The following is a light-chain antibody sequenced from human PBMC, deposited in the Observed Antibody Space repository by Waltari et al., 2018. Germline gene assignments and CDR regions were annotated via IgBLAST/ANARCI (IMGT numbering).Light chain of an antibody. CDR1: SLRSYY. CDR3: NSRDSSGNHPWV. CDR2: GKN. J-gene: IGLJ3*02. V-gene: IGLV3-19*01. Sequence: SSELTQDPAVSVALGPTVRIPCHGDSLRSYYPRWSQQKPGQAPVLVLYGKNNRPSGIPVRFSGSSSGNTASLTITGAQAEDEADYYCNSRDSSGNHPWVFGGGTKLTVL.